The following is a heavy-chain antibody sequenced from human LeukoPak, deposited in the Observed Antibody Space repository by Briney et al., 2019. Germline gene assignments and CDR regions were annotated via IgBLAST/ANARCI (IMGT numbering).Heavy chain of an antibody. V-gene: IGHV3-21*01. CDR1: GFTFNAYS. Sequence: GGSLRLSCAVSGFTFNAYSMMWVRQAPGKGLEWVSSISERSYHIYYADSVKGRFTISRDNAKNSLYLQMNSLRADDTAVYYCARKVPSAQSDFWGQGTLVTVSS. CDR3: ARKVPSAQSDF. J-gene: IGHJ4*02. CDR2: ISERSYHI.